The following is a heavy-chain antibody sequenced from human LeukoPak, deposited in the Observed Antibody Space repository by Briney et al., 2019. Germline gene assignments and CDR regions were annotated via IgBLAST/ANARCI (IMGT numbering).Heavy chain of an antibody. J-gene: IGHJ4*02. Sequence: GGSLRLSCAASGFTFSSYEMNCVRQAPGKGLEWVSYISSSGSTIYYADSVKGRLTISRDNAKNSLYPQMNSLRAEDTAVYYCAREYSSSSLDYWGQGTLVTVSS. CDR2: ISSSGSTI. D-gene: IGHD6-6*01. CDR1: GFTFSSYE. V-gene: IGHV3-48*03. CDR3: AREYSSSSLDY.